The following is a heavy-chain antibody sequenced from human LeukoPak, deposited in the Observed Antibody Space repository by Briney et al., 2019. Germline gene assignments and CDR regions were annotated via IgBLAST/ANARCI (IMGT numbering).Heavy chain of an antibody. CDR2: INHSGST. J-gene: IGHJ6*03. Sequence: SETLSLTCAVYGGSFSGYYWSWIRQPPGKGLEWIGEINHSGSTNYNPSLKSRVTISVDTSKNQFSLKLSSVTAADTAVYYCARKQQLVYRYYYYYMDVWGKGTTVTISS. D-gene: IGHD6-13*01. CDR1: GGSFSGYY. CDR3: ARKQQLVYRYYYYYMDV. V-gene: IGHV4-34*01.